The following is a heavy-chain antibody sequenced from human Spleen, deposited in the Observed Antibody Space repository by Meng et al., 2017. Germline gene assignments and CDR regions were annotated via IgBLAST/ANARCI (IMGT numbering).Heavy chain of an antibody. CDR1: GGPFSDYY. V-gene: IGHV4-34*01. J-gene: IGHJ5*02. CDR2: INHSGST. D-gene: IGHD7-27*01. Sequence: GQSLPRGPGLLNPPATLSLTCVVSGGPFSDYYWSWIRQPPGKGLEWIGEINHSGSTNYNPSLESRATISVDTSQNNLSLKLSSVTAADSAVYYCARAGQILGPFDPWGQGTLVTVSS. CDR3: ARAGQILGPFDP.